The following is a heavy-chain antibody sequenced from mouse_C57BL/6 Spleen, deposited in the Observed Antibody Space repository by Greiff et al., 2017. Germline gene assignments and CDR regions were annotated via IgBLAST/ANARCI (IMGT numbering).Heavy chain of an antibody. CDR1: GYAFSSSW. CDR3: AETNWDGSWFAY. CDR2: IYPGDGDT. V-gene: IGHV1-82*01. J-gene: IGHJ3*01. Sequence: VQLQQSGPELVKPGASVKISCKASGYAFSSSWMNWVKQRPGTGLEWIGRIYPGDGDTNYNGKFKGKATLTADKSSSTAYMQLSSLTTEDSAIYYCAETNWDGSWFAYWGQGTLVTVSA. D-gene: IGHD4-1*01.